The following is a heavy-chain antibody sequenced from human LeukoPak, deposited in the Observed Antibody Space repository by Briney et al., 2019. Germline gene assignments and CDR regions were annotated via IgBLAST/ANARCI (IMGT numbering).Heavy chain of an antibody. Sequence: SETLSLTCTVSGGSISSYYWSWIRQPPGKGLEWIGYIYYSGSTNYNPSLKSRVTISVDTSKNQFSLKLSSVTAADTAVYYCARHGITGTTGAKYYYCYYMDVWGKGTTVTVSS. CDR2: IYYSGST. V-gene: IGHV4-59*01. CDR3: ARHGITGTTGAKYYYCYYMDV. CDR1: GGSISSYY. D-gene: IGHD1-7*01. J-gene: IGHJ6*03.